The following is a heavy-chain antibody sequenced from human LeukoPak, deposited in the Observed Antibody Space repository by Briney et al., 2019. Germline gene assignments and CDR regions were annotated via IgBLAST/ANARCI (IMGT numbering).Heavy chain of an antibody. CDR2: INSISGEI. J-gene: IGHJ4*02. CDR1: GFSFSYYS. CDR3: ARDHGYAFDY. V-gene: IGHV3-48*02. D-gene: IGHD5-12*01. Sequence: GGSLRLSCVASGFSFSYYSMNWVRQAPGKGLEWVSYINSISGEIWYADSVKGRFTISRDDAKNSLYLQMNSLRDEDTAVYYCARDHGYAFDYWGQGTLVTVSS.